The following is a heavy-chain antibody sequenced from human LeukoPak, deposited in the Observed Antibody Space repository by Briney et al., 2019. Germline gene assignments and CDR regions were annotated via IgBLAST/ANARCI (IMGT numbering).Heavy chain of an antibody. V-gene: IGHV3-23*01. CDR1: GFTFSNYA. CDR3: ARSLEDKCSPDAFDI. Sequence: PGGSLRLSCAASGFTFSNYAINWVRQAPGKGLEWDSGISDSGRNTFYADSVKGRFTISRDNSKYTLYLQRNSLRADDTAVYYCARSLEDKCSPDAFDIWGQGTMVIVSS. CDR2: ISDSGRNT. D-gene: IGHD2-15*01. J-gene: IGHJ3*02.